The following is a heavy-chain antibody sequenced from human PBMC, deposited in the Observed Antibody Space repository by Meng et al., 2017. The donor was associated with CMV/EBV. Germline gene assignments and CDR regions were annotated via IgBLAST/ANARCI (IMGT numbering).Heavy chain of an antibody. Sequence: ASVKVSCKASGYTFTGYYMHWVRHAPGQGLEWMGWINPNSGGTNYAQKFQGRVTMTRDTSISTAYMELSRLRSDDTAVYYCARVRSPVYYDPGSGSTATNGYYYGMDVWGQGTTVTVSS. CDR2: INPNSGGT. V-gene: IGHV1-2*02. CDR3: ARVRSPVYYDPGSGSTATNGYYYGMDV. D-gene: IGHD3-3*01. J-gene: IGHJ6*02. CDR1: GYTFTGYY.